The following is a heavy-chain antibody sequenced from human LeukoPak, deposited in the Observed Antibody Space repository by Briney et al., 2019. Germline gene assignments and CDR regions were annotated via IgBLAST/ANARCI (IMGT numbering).Heavy chain of an antibody. V-gene: IGHV1-18*01. Sequence: GASVKVSCKASGYTFSSYGIAWVRQAPGQGLEWMGWISAYNGNANYAQNLQGRVTMTTDTSTSTAYMELRSLRSDDTAVYYCARDAPLTTVITPWDYWGQGTLVAVSS. D-gene: IGHD4-23*01. CDR2: ISAYNGNA. CDR3: ARDAPLTTVITPWDY. CDR1: GYTFSSYG. J-gene: IGHJ4*02.